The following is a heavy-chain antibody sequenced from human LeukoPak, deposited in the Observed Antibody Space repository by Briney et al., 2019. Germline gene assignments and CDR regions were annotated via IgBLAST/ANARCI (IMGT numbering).Heavy chain of an antibody. Sequence: SVKVSCKVSGGTFSSYAISWVRQAPGQGLEWMGGIIPIFGTANYAQKFQGRVTITADESTSTAYMELSSLRSEDTAVYYCARGRAYCSSTSCYGGDWFDPWGQGTLVTVSS. J-gene: IGHJ5*02. CDR1: GGTFSSYA. CDR3: ARGRAYCSSTSCYGGDWFDP. D-gene: IGHD2-2*01. V-gene: IGHV1-69*13. CDR2: IIPIFGTA.